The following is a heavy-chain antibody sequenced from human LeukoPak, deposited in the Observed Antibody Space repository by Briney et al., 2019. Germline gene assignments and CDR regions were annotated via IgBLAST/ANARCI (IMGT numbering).Heavy chain of an antibody. CDR3: ARDAYSSDWYSWFDP. Sequence: GGSLRLSCAASGFTFSSYWMSWDRQAPGKVLEWVANIKQDGSEKYYVDSVKGRFTISRDNAKNSLYLQMNSLRAEDTAVYYCARDAYSSDWYSWFDPWGQGTLVTVSS. CDR2: IKQDGSEK. J-gene: IGHJ5*02. D-gene: IGHD6-19*01. V-gene: IGHV3-7*01. CDR1: GFTFSSYW.